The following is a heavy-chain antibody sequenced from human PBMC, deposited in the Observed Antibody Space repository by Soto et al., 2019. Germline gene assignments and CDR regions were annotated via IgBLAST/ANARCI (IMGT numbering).Heavy chain of an antibody. D-gene: IGHD3-10*01. CDR2: INHSGST. Sequence: PSETLSLTCAVYGGSFSGYYWSWIRQPPGKGLEWIGEINHSGSTNYNPSLKSRVTISVDTSKNQFSLKLSSVTAADTAVYYCASLVRGVIAKDFDYWGQGTLVTVSS. J-gene: IGHJ4*02. CDR3: ASLVRGVIAKDFDY. CDR1: GGSFSGYY. V-gene: IGHV4-34*01.